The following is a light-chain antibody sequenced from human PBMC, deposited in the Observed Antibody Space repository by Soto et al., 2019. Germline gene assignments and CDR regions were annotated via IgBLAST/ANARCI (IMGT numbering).Light chain of an antibody. J-gene: IGLJ3*02. CDR1: SSDVGSYNL. Sequence: QSVLTQPASVSASPGQSITISCTGTSSDVGSYNLVSWYQQHPGKAPKLMIYEGSKRPSGVSNRFSGSKSGNTASLTISGLQAEDEADYYCCSYAGSSTPNWVFGGGTKLPVL. V-gene: IGLV2-23*01. CDR2: EGS. CDR3: CSYAGSSTPNWV.